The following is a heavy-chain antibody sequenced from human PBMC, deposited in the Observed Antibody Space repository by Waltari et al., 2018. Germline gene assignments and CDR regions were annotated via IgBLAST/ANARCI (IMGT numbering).Heavy chain of an antibody. CDR1: GGSISSGSYY. CDR2: IYTSGST. V-gene: IGHV4-61*02. D-gene: IGHD3-10*01. CDR3: ARWFGGYAFDI. Sequence: QVQLQESGPGLVKPSQTLSLTCTVSGGSISSGSYYWSWIRQPAGKGLEWIGRIYTSGSTNYNPSLKSRVTISVDTSKNQCSLKLSSVTAADTAVYYCARWFGGYAFDIWGQGTMVTVSS. J-gene: IGHJ3*02.